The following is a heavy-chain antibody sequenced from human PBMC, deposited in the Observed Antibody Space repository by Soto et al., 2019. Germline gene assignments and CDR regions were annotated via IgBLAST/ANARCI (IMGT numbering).Heavy chain of an antibody. CDR1: GGSISSGEYY. J-gene: IGHJ3*02. Sequence: QMQLQESGPGLVKPSQTLSLTCTVSGGSISSGEYYWGWIRQPPGKGLEWIGYISNSGNTYYNPTLMSRLTISPPASKKQFSLRLSSMTAADSAVYYCARGRLYDGQRVRGDGFDIWGQGAMVTVSS. CDR2: ISNSGNT. D-gene: IGHD3-10*02. V-gene: IGHV4-30-4*01. CDR3: ARGRLYDGQRVRGDGFDI.